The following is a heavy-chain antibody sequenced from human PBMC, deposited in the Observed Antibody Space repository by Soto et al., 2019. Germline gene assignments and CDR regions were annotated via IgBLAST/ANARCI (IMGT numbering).Heavy chain of an antibody. V-gene: IGHV1-3*01. CDR1: GYTFSNYA. J-gene: IGHJ4*02. Sequence: QVPLVQSGAEVKKPGASVKVSCKASGYTFSNYAMHWVRQAPGQRLEWMGWINAGNGNTQYSQKFQDRVTITRDTSASTVYMELSSLRSEDTAVYYCARDMADGQLWFPDYWGQGTLVTVSS. D-gene: IGHD5-18*01. CDR2: INAGNGNT. CDR3: ARDMADGQLWFPDY.